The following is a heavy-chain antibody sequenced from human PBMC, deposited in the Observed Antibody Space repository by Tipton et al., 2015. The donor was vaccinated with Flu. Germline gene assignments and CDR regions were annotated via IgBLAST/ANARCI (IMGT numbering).Heavy chain of an antibody. Sequence: SLRLSCAASGFTFSIYGMHWVRQAPGKGLEWVAFVRYDGTKKNYAESVKGRFTISRDNSKDTLYLQLNSLRPEDTAVYYCAKIHSGYLEYFHHWGQGTLVTVSS. J-gene: IGHJ1*01. D-gene: IGHD5-12*01. CDR3: AKIHSGYLEYFHH. V-gene: IGHV3-30*02. CDR1: GFTFSIYG. CDR2: VRYDGTKK.